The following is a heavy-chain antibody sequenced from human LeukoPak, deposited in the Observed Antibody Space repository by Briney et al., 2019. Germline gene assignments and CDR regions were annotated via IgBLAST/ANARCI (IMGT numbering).Heavy chain of an antibody. CDR3: AKDCKYSGSYCHEYFDY. V-gene: IGHV3-23*01. J-gene: IGHJ4*02. CDR1: LFTPTSYA. D-gene: IGHD1-26*01. CDR2: ISSSGGST. Sequence: GRSLRPSSAASLFTPTSYAISWVRQAPGKGLEGVSAISSSGGSTYYAYSLKGRFTIPGDNSKHTLYLQMNGLRAEDTAVYYCAKDCKYSGSYCHEYFDYWGQGSLVTVS.